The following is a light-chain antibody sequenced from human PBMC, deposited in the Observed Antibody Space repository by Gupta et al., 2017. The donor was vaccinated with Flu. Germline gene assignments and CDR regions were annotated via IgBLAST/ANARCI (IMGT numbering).Light chain of an antibody. J-gene: IGKJ4*01. Sequence: DIVRTQTPLSLPVTLGKPASISCRSSQSLVYSDGNTYLSWLQQRPGQPPRLLLYRIANRFSGVPDLFSGSGAGKDFPLKISGVEAEVVGFYYCMPATHLLSFGGGTKVEIK. CDR2: RIA. CDR1: QSLVYSDGNTY. CDR3: MPATHLLS. V-gene: IGKV2-24*01.